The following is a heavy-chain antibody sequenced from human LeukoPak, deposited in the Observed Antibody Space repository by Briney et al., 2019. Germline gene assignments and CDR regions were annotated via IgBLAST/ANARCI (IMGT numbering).Heavy chain of an antibody. CDR2: IKLDVSET. V-gene: IGHV3-7*01. Sequence: GGSLRLPCAASGFTFSSYWMTWVRQAPGKGLEWVANIKLDVSETYYVDSVRGRFTISRDNTKNSLYLQMDSLRAEDTAVYYCARKGNAFDFWGQGTMVTVSS. CDR3: ARKGNAFDF. D-gene: IGHD3-10*01. J-gene: IGHJ3*01. CDR1: GFTFSSYW.